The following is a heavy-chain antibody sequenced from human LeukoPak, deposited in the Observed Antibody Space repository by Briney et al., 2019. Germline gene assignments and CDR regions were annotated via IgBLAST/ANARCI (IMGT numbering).Heavy chain of an antibody. CDR3: AKPDRPEAATFDF. Sequence: DPGGSLRLSCAASGFTFRNYVIHWVRQAPGKGLEWVAVTSSDLNVKLYADSVKGRFTISRDNSRSTLYLQMNSLRVEDTAVYYCAKPDRPEAATFDFWGQGTLVTVSS. D-gene: IGHD2-15*01. V-gene: IGHV3-30*18. J-gene: IGHJ4*02. CDR1: GFTFRNYV. CDR2: TSSDLNVK.